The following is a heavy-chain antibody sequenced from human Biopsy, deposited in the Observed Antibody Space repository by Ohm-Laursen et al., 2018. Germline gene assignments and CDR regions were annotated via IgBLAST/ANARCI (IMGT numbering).Heavy chain of an antibody. D-gene: IGHD1-26*01. J-gene: IGHJ3*02. CDR1: GDSINNYY. CDR2: IHTSGSP. Sequence: SDTLSLTCTVSGDSINNYYWSWIRQPAGKGLEWIGRIHTSGSPNYNLSLGSRVTMSVDTSKNQFSLNLRSVTAADTAVYYCARGTGRYYVYGAFDIWGQGTVVTVSS. V-gene: IGHV4-4*07. CDR3: ARGTGRYYVYGAFDI.